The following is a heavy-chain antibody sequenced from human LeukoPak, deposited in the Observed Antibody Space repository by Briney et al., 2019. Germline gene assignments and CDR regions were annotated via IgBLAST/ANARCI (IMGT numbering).Heavy chain of an antibody. Sequence: ASVKVSCKASGYTFTSYGISWVRQAPGQGLEWMGWISAYNGNTNYAQKLQGRVTMTTDTSTSTAYMELRSLSSDDTAVYYCARGPPYDYGDYDPVYWGQGTLVTVSS. D-gene: IGHD4-17*01. CDR2: ISAYNGNT. J-gene: IGHJ4*02. CDR1: GYTFTSYG. CDR3: ARGPPYDYGDYDPVY. V-gene: IGHV1-18*04.